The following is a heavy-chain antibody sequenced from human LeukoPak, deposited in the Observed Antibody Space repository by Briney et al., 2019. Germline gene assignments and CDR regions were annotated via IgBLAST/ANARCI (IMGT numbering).Heavy chain of an antibody. J-gene: IGHJ4*02. CDR1: GFTFSSYA. Sequence: PGGSLRLSCAASGFTFSSYAMHWVRQAPGKGLEWVAVISYDGSNKYYADSVKGRFTISRDNSKNTLYLQMNSLRAEDTAVYYCAKVYYYSSAYGYWGQGTLVTVSS. V-gene: IGHV3-30*04. CDR3: AKVYYYSSAYGY. D-gene: IGHD3-22*01. CDR2: ISYDGSNK.